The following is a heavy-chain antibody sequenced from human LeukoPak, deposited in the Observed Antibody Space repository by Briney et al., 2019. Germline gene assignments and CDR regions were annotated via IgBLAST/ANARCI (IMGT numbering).Heavy chain of an antibody. CDR1: GFTFSSYS. CDR3: ARESTTVKSVYFDY. J-gene: IGHJ4*02. Sequence: GGSLRLSCAASGFTFSSYSMNWVRQAPGKGLEWVSSISSSSSYIYYADSVKGRFTISRDNAKNPLYLQMNSLRAEDTAVYYCARESTTVKSVYFDYWGQGTLVTVSS. CDR2: ISSSSSYI. D-gene: IGHD4-11*01. V-gene: IGHV3-21*01.